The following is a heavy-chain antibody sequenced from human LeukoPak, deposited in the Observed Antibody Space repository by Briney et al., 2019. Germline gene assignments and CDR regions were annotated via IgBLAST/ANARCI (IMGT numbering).Heavy chain of an antibody. V-gene: IGHV3-30*04. D-gene: IGHD6-13*01. CDR3: ARGVRGSSWLSFDY. J-gene: IGHJ4*02. CDR2: ISYDGSNK. Sequence: GRSLRLSCAASGLIFSSYAMHWVRRAPGKGLEWVARISYDGSNKYYADSVKGRFTISRDNSKNTLYLQMNSLRAEDTAVYYCARGVRGSSWLSFDYWGQGTLVIVSS. CDR1: GLIFSSYA.